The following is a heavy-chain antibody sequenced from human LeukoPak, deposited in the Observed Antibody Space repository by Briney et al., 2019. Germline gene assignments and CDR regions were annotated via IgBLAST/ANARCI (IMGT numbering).Heavy chain of an antibody. CDR3: ASTPLGYCSGGSCYDGATFDY. J-gene: IGHJ4*02. V-gene: IGHV4-4*07. CDR1: GGSISSYY. CDR2: IYTSGST. D-gene: IGHD2-15*01. Sequence: LSETLSLTCTVSGGSISSYYWSWIRQPAGKGLEWIGRIYTSGSTNYNPSLKSRVTMSVDTSKNQFSLKLSSVTAADTAVYYCASTPLGYCSGGSCYDGATFDYWGQGTLVTASA.